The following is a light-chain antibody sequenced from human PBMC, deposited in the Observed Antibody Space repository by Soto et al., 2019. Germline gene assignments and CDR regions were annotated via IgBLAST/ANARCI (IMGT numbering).Light chain of an antibody. CDR2: NNN. Sequence: VLTQPPSASGTPGQRVTISCSGSGTNIGINTVNWYQQLPGTAPKLLIYNNNQRSSGVSDRFSGSKSGASASLAISGLHSEDEGHYFCAAWDDSRNGPQFGGGTQLTVL. V-gene: IGLV1-44*01. J-gene: IGLJ3*02. CDR1: GTNIGINT. CDR3: AAWDDSRNGPQ.